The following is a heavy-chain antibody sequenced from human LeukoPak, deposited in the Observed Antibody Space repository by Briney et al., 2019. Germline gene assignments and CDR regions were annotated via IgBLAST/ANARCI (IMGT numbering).Heavy chain of an antibody. V-gene: IGHV1-46*01. CDR1: GYTFTNSY. CDR3: ARGGGYSPRQQFDY. J-gene: IGHJ4*02. CDR2: IIPIFGTA. Sequence: ASVKVSCKASGYTFTNSYIYWVRQAPGQGLEWMGGIIPIFGTANYAQKFQGRVTMTRDTSRSTVYMELSSLRSEDTAVYYCARGGGYSPRQQFDYWGQGTLVTVSS. D-gene: IGHD5-18*01.